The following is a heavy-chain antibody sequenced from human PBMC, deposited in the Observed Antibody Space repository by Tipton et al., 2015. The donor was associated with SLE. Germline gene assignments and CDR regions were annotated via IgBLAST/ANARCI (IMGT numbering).Heavy chain of an antibody. Sequence: TLSLTCTVSGGSISSYYWNWIRQSPGKGLEWIGYIYNSGSPNYNPSFKSRVTISVDTSKKQFSLKLSSMTAADTALYYCASSYYDFWSGYSITGFDHWGQGILVTVSS. CDR1: GGSISSYY. V-gene: IGHV4-59*01. CDR2: IYNSGSP. CDR3: ASSYYDFWSGYSITGFDH. J-gene: IGHJ4*02. D-gene: IGHD3-3*01.